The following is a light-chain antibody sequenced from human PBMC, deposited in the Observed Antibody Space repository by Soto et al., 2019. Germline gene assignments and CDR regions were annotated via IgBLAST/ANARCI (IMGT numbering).Light chain of an antibody. V-gene: IGKV1-5*03. CDR1: QTINSR. J-gene: IGKJ2*01. Sequence: DIQMTQSPSTLSASVGDRVTITCRASQTINSRLAWYQQKPGKAPRLLIYKASSLESGVPSRFSGSGSVTEFTLSISSLQPDDFATYYCQQYNSVPYTFGQGTK. CDR3: QQYNSVPYT. CDR2: KAS.